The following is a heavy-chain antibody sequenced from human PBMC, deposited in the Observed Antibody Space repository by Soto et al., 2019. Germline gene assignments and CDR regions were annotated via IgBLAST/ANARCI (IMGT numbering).Heavy chain of an antibody. V-gene: IGHV3-30*18. J-gene: IGHJ4*02. CDR2: ISYDGSNK. CDR3: AKDDCISTSCYYFDY. D-gene: IGHD2-2*01. Sequence: QVPLVESGGGVVQPGRSLRLSCAASGFTFSTYGMHWVRQAPGNGLEWVAVISYDGSNKYYADSVKGRFTISRDNSKNTLYLQMNSLRAEDTAVYYCAKDDCISTSCYYFDYWGQGTLVTVSS. CDR1: GFTFSTYG.